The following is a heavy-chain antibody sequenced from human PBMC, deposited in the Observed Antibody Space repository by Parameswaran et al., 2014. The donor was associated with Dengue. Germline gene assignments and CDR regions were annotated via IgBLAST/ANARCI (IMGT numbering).Heavy chain of an antibody. V-gene: IGHV4-34*01. D-gene: IGHD2-15*01. CDR1: WVLQWLL. J-gene: IGHJ4*02. CDR3: ARYCSGGSCYSGSSIPEALDSTDPGGIDY. CDR2: INHSGST. Sequence: GSLRLSCGCLRWVLQWLLLELDPPAPRKGLEWIGEINHSGSTNYNPSLKSRVTISVDTSKNQFSLKLSSVTAADTAVYYCARYCSGGSCYSGSSIPEALDSTDPGGIDYWGQGTLVTVSS.